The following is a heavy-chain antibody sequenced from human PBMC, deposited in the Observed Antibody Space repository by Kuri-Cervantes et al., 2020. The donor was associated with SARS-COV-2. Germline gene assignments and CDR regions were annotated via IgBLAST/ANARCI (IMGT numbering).Heavy chain of an antibody. V-gene: IGHV5-51*01. J-gene: IGHJ3*02. CDR1: GYSFTSYW. D-gene: IGHD6-25*01. CDR3: ARSAAPNAFDI. CDR2: IYPGDSDT. Sequence: KVSCKGSGYSFTSYWIGWVRQMPGKGLEWMGIIYPGDSDTRYSPSFRGQVTISADKSISTAYLQWSSLKASDTAIYYCARSAAPNAFDIWGQGTMVTVSS.